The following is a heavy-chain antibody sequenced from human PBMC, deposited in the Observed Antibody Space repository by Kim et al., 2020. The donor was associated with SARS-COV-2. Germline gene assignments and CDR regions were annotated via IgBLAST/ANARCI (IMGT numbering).Heavy chain of an antibody. D-gene: IGHD1-26*01. CDR3: ARGLVGLVNYYGMDV. CDR1: GYSFTSYW. Sequence: GESLKISCKGSGYSFTSYWIGWVRQMPGKGLEWMGIIYPGDSDTRYSPSFQGQVTISADKSISTAYLQWSSLKASDTAMYYCARGLVGLVNYYGMDVWGQGTTVTVSS. CDR2: IYPGDSDT. V-gene: IGHV5-51*01. J-gene: IGHJ6*02.